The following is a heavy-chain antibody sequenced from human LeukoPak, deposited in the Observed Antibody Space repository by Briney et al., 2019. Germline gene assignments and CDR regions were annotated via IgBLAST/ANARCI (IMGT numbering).Heavy chain of an antibody. CDR3: AREVGATD. CDR2: IRYDGSNK. Sequence: GGSLRLSCAASGFTFSSYGMHWVRQAPGKGLEWVAFIRYDGSNKYYADSVKGRLTISRDNSKNTLYLQMSSLRAEDTAVYYCAREVGATDWGQGTLVTVSS. CDR1: GFTFSSYG. J-gene: IGHJ4*02. V-gene: IGHV3-30*02. D-gene: IGHD1-26*01.